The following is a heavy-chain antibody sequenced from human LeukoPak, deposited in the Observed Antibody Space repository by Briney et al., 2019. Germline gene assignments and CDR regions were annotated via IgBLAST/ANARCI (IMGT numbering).Heavy chain of an antibody. J-gene: IGHJ4*02. CDR2: INQDGSKK. Sequence: QTGGSLRLSCAASGFSFSSDWMNWVRQAPGKGLEWVANINQDGSKKYYVDSVKGRFTISRDNAKNSLYLQMNSLRAEDTAIYYCAKLFKAYSSSWIDYWGQGNLVTVSS. V-gene: IGHV3-7*05. D-gene: IGHD6-13*01. CDR1: GFSFSSDW. CDR3: AKLFKAYSSSWIDY.